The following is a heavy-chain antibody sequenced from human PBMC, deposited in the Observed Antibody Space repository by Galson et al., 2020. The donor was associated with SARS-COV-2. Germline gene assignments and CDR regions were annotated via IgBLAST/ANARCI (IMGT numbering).Heavy chain of an antibody. J-gene: IGHJ4*02. Sequence: GGSLRLAWAASGFSFSRTSLHWVRQASERLREWVYRIRSKANNYTTAYGASVKNRFTIFRHDSKTTAYVEMHNLKSEDTAVYYCTRFVEGGNYFDYWGQGALVTVSS. CDR3: TRFVEGGNYFDY. CDR1: GFSFSRTS. CDR2: IRSKANNYTT. D-gene: IGHD3-16*01. V-gene: IGHV3-73*01.